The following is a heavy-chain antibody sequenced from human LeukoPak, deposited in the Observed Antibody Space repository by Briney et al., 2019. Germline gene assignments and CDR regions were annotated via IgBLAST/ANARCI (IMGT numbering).Heavy chain of an antibody. V-gene: IGHV3-23*01. Sequence: GGSLRLSCAASGFTFSSYGMSWVRQAPGKGLEWVSAISGSGGSTYYADSVKGRFTISRDNAKNSLYLQLNSLRAEDTAVYYCAKDAVRGVITNYFDYWGQGTLVTVSS. D-gene: IGHD3-10*01. CDR3: AKDAVRGVITNYFDY. CDR2: ISGSGGST. J-gene: IGHJ4*02. CDR1: GFTFSSYG.